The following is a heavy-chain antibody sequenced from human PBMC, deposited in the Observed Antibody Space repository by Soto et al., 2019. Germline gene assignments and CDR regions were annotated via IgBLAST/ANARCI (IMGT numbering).Heavy chain of an antibody. CDR3: AYRRVSVGFDY. V-gene: IGHV2-5*01. Sequence: QITLKESGPTLVKPTQTLTLTCTFSGFSLSSSGVGVGWIRQPPGKALEWLAITHWNDDDHYSPSLKSRLTITKDPPKNQVVLTLTNMDPVDTATYYCAYRRVSVGFDYWGQGTLVTVSS. J-gene: IGHJ4*02. CDR1: GFSLSSSGVG. CDR2: THWNDDD. D-gene: IGHD1-26*01.